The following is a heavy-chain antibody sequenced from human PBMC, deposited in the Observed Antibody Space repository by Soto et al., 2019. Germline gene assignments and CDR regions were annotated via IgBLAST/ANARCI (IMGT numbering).Heavy chain of an antibody. D-gene: IGHD1-26*01. J-gene: IGHJ4*02. V-gene: IGHV1-69*13. CDR1: GGTFSSYA. CDR3: ASGTGELLSIRSVYFDY. Sequence: SVKVSCKASGGTFSSYAISWVRQAPGQGLEWMGGIIPIFGTANYAQKFQGRVTITADESTSTAYMELSSLRSEDTAVYYCASGTGELLSIRSVYFDYWGQGTLVTVSS. CDR2: IIPIFGTA.